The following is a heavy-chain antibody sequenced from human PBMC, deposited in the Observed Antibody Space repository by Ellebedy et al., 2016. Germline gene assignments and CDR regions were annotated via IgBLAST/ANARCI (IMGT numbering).Heavy chain of an antibody. V-gene: IGHV3-53*01. CDR1: GFTVTNDY. CDR3: VSRRSNSFDL. CDR2: TSNDDNT. Sequence: GESLKISXVASGFTVTNDYMTWVRQAPGKGLEWVSLTSNDDNTYYADSVKGRFTISRGSSRNTLFLQMNSLRAEDTAVYYCVSRRSNSFDLWGQGTTVTVSS. J-gene: IGHJ3*01. D-gene: IGHD6-13*01.